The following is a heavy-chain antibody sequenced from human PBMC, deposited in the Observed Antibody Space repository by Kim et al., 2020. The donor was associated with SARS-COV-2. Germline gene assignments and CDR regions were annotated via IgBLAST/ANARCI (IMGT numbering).Heavy chain of an antibody. CDR2: INHRGWT. CDR3: ATGSAGSTVTASSSSFLDV. V-gene: IGHV4-34*01. Sequence: SETLSLTCAVYGASFTPFYWSWIRQPPGKGPEWIGEINHRGWTTYNPSLASRATMSVDTSKNQFSLRVRSLTAADTAIYYCATGSAGSTVTASSSSFLDV. J-gene: IGHJ6*01. D-gene: IGHD4-17*01. CDR1: GASFTPFY.